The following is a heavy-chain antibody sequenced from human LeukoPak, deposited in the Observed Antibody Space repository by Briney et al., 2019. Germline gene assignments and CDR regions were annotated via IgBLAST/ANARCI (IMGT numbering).Heavy chain of an antibody. CDR1: GGSISSYY. Sequence: PSETLSLTCTVSGGSISSYYWGWIRQPPGKGLEWIGSIYYSGSTYYNPSLKSRVTISVDTSKNQFSLKLSSVTAADTAVYYCVRSPLGYYYDSSGFDAFDIWGQGTMVTVSS. D-gene: IGHD3-22*01. V-gene: IGHV4-39*07. CDR2: IYYSGST. CDR3: VRSPLGYYYDSSGFDAFDI. J-gene: IGHJ3*02.